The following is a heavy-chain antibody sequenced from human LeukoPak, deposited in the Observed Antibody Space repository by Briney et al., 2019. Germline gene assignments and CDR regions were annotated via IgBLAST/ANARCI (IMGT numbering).Heavy chain of an antibody. J-gene: IGHJ4*02. CDR2: IDSDGSWT. D-gene: IGHD3-3*01. V-gene: IGHV3-74*01. CDR3: AKLSSGNLYYFDY. Sequence: AGGSLRLSCAASGNYWMHWVRQAPGKGLVWVSHIDSDGSWTSYADSVKGRFTISKDNAKNTVYLQMNNLRAEDTAVYYCAKLSSGNLYYFDYWGQGTLVTVSS. CDR1: GNYW.